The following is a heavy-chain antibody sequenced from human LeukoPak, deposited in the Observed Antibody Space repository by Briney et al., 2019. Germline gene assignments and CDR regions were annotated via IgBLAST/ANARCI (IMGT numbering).Heavy chain of an antibody. Sequence: GGSLRLSCAASGFTFSSYSMNWVRQAPGKGLEWVSAISGSGGSTYYADSVKGRFTISRDNSKNTLYLQMNSLRAEDTAVYYCAKPVDTAMVTDYWGQGTLVTVSS. D-gene: IGHD5-18*01. CDR3: AKPVDTAMVTDY. CDR2: ISGSGGST. V-gene: IGHV3-23*01. CDR1: GFTFSSYS. J-gene: IGHJ4*02.